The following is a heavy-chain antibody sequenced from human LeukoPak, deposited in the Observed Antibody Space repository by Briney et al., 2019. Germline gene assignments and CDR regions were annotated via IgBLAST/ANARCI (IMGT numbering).Heavy chain of an antibody. Sequence: SETLSLTCAVYGGSLSGYYWSWIRQPPGEGLEWSGEINHSGSTNYNPSLKSRVTISVDTSKNQFSLKLSSVTPADTAVYYCARMWYYDILTGYYPRDAFDIWGQGTMVTVSS. CDR2: INHSGST. V-gene: IGHV4-34*01. CDR1: GGSLSGYY. J-gene: IGHJ3*02. CDR3: ARMWYYDILTGYYPRDAFDI. D-gene: IGHD3-9*01.